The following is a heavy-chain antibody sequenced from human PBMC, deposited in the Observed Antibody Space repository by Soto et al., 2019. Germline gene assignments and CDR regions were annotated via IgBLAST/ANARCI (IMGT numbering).Heavy chain of an antibody. CDR2: IYWDDDK. CDR1: GFSLSTSEVG. D-gene: IGHD6-19*01. J-gene: IGHJ4*02. Sequence: QITLKESGPTLVKPTQTLTQTCSFSGFSLSTSEVGVGWIRQPPGKGLEWLALIYWDDDKEYSPSLRSRLTITKDTSKNQVVLLMTNLDPTDTATYYCAHGSGWLFDYWGQGTLVTVSS. V-gene: IGHV2-5*02. CDR3: AHGSGWLFDY.